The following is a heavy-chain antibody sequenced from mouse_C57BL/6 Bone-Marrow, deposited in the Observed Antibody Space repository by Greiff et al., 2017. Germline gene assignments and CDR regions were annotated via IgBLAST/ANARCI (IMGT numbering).Heavy chain of an antibody. Sequence: EVQLQQSGTVLARPGASVKMSCKTSGYTFTSYWMHWVKQRPGQGLEWIGAIYPGNSDTSYNQQFKGKAKLTAVTSASTAYMELSSLTNEDSAVYYGTHYGSSFYCCFDDWGQGTPVTVSS. CDR2: IYPGNSDT. D-gene: IGHD1-1*01. CDR1: GYTFTSYW. CDR3: THYGSSFYCCFDD. J-gene: IGHJ1*01. V-gene: IGHV1-5*01.